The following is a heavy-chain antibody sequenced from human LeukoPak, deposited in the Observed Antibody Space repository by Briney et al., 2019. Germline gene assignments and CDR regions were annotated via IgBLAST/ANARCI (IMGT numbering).Heavy chain of an antibody. V-gene: IGHV4-39*01. CDR3: ARQEGYGEYRY. Sequence: KPSETLSLTCTVSGGSISSSSYYWGWIRQPPGKWLEWMGSIYYSGSTYYNPSLKSRVTISVDTSKNQFSLKLSSVTAADTAVYYCARQEGYGEYRYWGQGTLVTVSS. CDR1: GGSISSSSYY. D-gene: IGHD4-17*01. J-gene: IGHJ4*02. CDR2: IYYSGST.